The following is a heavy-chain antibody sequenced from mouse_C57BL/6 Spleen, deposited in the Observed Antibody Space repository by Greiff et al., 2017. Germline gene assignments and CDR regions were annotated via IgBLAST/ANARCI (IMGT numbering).Heavy chain of an antibody. D-gene: IGHD2-5*01. J-gene: IGHJ3*01. V-gene: IGHV2-2*01. Sequence: VQLQQSGPGLVQPSQSLSITCTVSGFSLTSYGVHWVRQSPGKGLEWLGVIWSGGSTDYNAAFISRLSISKDNSKSQVFFKMNSLQADDTAIYYCASAYYSNLWFAYWGQGTLVTVSA. CDR1: GFSLTSYG. CDR2: IWSGGST. CDR3: ASAYYSNLWFAY.